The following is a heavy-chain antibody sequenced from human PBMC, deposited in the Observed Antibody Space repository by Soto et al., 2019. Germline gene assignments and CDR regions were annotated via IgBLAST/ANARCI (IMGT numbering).Heavy chain of an antibody. CDR3: TTDPDDSSGYDGE. D-gene: IGHD3-22*01. Sequence: PWGSLGVGCASSGFTFSNAWMGWVRQAPGKGLEWVGRIKSKTDGGTTDYAAPVKGRFTISRDDSKNTLYLQMNSLKTEDTAVSYCTTDPDDSSGYDGEWGKGNLVTVSS. CDR2: IKSKTDGGTT. J-gene: IGHJ4*02. CDR1: GFTFSNAW. V-gene: IGHV3-15*01.